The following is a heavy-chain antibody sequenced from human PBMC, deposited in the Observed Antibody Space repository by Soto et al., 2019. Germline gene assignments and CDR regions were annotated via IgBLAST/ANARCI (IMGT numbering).Heavy chain of an antibody. CDR3: ARVYSSSWYWGAFDI. V-gene: IGHV3-30-3*01. CDR1: GFTFSSYA. D-gene: IGHD6-13*01. J-gene: IGHJ3*02. Sequence: QVQLVESGGGVVQPGRSLRLSCAASGFTFSSYAMHWVRQAPGKGLEWVAVISYDGSNKYYADSVKGRFTISRDNSKNTLYLQMNSLRAEDTAVYDCARVYSSSWYWGAFDIWGQGTMVTVSS. CDR2: ISYDGSNK.